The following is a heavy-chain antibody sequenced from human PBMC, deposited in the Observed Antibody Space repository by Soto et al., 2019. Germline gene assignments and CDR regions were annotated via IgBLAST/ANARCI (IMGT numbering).Heavy chain of an antibody. CDR2: IYYSGST. D-gene: IGHD3-3*01. CDR3: ASINYDFIGYYAMDV. Sequence: SETLSLTCTVSGGSISSSNYYWGWIRQPPGKGLEWIGNIYYSGSTYYNPSLKSRVTISVDTSKNQFSLKLSSVTAADTAVYYCASINYDFIGYYAMDVWGQGTTVT. J-gene: IGHJ6*02. V-gene: IGHV4-39*01. CDR1: GGSISSSNYY.